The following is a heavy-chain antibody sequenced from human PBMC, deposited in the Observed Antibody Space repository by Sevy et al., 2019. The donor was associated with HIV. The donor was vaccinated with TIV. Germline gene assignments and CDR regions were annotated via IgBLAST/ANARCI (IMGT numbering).Heavy chain of an antibody. CDR2: IKQDGSEK. CDR1: GFTFSSYW. J-gene: IGHJ5*02. CDR3: AKAAGYCSGGSCYFRWFDP. V-gene: IGHV3-7*03. Sequence: GGSLRLSCAASGFTFSSYWMSWVRQAPGKGLEWVANIKQDGSEKYYVDSVKGRFTISRDNAKNSLYLQMNSLRAEDTAVYYCAKAAGYCSGGSCYFRWFDPWGQGTLVTVSS. D-gene: IGHD2-15*01.